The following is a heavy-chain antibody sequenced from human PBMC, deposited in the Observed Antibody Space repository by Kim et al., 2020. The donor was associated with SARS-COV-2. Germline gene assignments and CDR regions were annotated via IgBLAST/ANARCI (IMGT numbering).Heavy chain of an antibody. CDR1: GFTFSTFS. Sequence: GGSLRLSCAASGFTFSTFSMSWVRQAPGRGLEWVSAISGSGGNTYFADSVKGRFTISRDNSKNTLYLQMNSLTAEDTAVYYCAKDYGDYGYFDFWGQGTLVTVSS. J-gene: IGHJ4*02. CDR2: ISGSGGNT. V-gene: IGHV3-23*01. CDR3: AKDYGDYGYFDF. D-gene: IGHD4-17*01.